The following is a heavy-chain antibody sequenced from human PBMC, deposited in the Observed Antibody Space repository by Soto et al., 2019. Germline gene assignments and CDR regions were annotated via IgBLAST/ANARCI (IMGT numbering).Heavy chain of an antibody. CDR2: IDIAGDT. D-gene: IGHD5-12*01. Sequence: EVQLVESGGGLVQPGGSLRLSCAASGFTFSNYDMHWVRQATGKGLEWVSAIDIAGDTYYPDSVKGRFTISREKAKNSLYLQMNRLRADDTAVYYCARAARWLQSRYFDLWGRGTLVTVSS. CDR3: ARAARWLQSRYFDL. V-gene: IGHV3-13*01. J-gene: IGHJ2*01. CDR1: GFTFSNYD.